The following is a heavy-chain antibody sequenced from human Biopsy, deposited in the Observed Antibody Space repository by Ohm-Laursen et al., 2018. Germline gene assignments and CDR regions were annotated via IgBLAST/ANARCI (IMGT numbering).Heavy chain of an antibody. CDR1: GFTFSSYG. D-gene: IGHD3-22*01. J-gene: IGHJ4*02. CDR3: AKDRFPYTSGYSSVFEH. CDR2: ISNDGDIK. Sequence: SLRLSCTASGFTFSSYGMHWVRQAPGKGLEWVSLISNDGDIKYSADSMEGRFTISRDNSRNTLFLQMNSLKAEDTAVYYCAKDRFPYTSGYSSVFEHWGQGTLVTVSS. V-gene: IGHV3-30*18.